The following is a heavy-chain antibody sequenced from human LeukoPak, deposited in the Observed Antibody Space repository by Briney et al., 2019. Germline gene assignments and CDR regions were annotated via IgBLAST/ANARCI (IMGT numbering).Heavy chain of an antibody. CDR1: GFTFSNFG. J-gene: IGHJ4*02. Sequence: GGSLRLSCAASGFTFSNFGMHWVRQAPGKGLEWVAVISYDGSNKYFADSVKGRFTISRDNSKNTLYVQMNSLRAEDTAVYYCAKGWTSGFDYWGQGTLVTVSS. CDR2: ISYDGSNK. V-gene: IGHV3-30*18. CDR3: AKGWTSGFDY. D-gene: IGHD2-15*01.